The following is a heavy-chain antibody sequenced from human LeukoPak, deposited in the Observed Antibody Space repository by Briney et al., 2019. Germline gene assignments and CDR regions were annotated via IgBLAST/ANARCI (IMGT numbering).Heavy chain of an antibody. J-gene: IGHJ3*02. V-gene: IGHV1-18*01. CDR3: ARWLPYDAFDI. CDR1: GYTLTSYG. CDR2: ISAYNGNT. D-gene: IGHD5-12*01. Sequence: ASVNVSCKASGYTLTSYGISWVRPAPGQGLEWMGWISAYNGNTDYAQKLQGRVTMTTDTSTSTAYMELRSLRSDDTAVYYCARWLPYDAFDIWGQGTMVTVSS.